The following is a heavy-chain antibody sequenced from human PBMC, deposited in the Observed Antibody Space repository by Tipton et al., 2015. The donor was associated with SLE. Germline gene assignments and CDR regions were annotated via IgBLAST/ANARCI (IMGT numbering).Heavy chain of an antibody. CDR1: GGSFSGNF. CDR2: VTPSGRI. CDR3: ATHSGWRDF. J-gene: IGHJ4*02. V-gene: IGHV4-34*01. Sequence: GLVKPSETLSLTCAVFGGSFSGNFWSWVRQPPGKGLDWIGGVTPSGRINYNPSLEGRVTISVDTSKNQFSLKVTSVTAADTAVYYCATHSGWRDFWGQGSLVTVSS. D-gene: IGHD6-19*01.